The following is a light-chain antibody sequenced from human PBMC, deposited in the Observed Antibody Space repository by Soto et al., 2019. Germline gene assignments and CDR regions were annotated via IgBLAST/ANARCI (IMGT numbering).Light chain of an antibody. CDR1: SFNIGSGYD. Sequence: QSALTQPPSVSGAPGQRVTISCTGSSFNIGSGYDVHWYQHLPGTAPKLLIYGNNNRPSGVPDRFSGSKSGTSVSLAITGLQAEDEANYYCQSYDTSLRGWVFGGGTK. CDR2: GNN. V-gene: IGLV1-40*01. J-gene: IGLJ3*02. CDR3: QSYDTSLRGWV.